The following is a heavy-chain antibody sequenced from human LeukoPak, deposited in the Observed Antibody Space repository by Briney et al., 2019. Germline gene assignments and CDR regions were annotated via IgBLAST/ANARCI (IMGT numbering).Heavy chain of an antibody. CDR1: GGTFSSYA. V-gene: IGHV1-69*10. Sequence: ASVKVCCKASGGTFSSYAISWVRQAPGQGLEWMEGIIPILGKANYAQKFQGRVTITADKSTSTVYMELSSLRSEDTAVYYCARGWFGIFDYWGQGTLVTVSS. CDR3: ARGWFGIFDY. D-gene: IGHD3-10*01. J-gene: IGHJ4*02. CDR2: IIPILGKA.